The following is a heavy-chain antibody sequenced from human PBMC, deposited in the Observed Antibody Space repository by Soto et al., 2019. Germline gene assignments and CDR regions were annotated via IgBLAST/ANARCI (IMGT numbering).Heavy chain of an antibody. CDR3: TSLGY. D-gene: IGHD3-16*01. J-gene: IGHJ4*01. CDR1: GFTFSSYW. V-gene: IGHV3-74*01. Sequence: PGGSLRLSCAASGFTFSSYWMFWVRQAPGKGLVWVSRINSDGSSISYADSVKGRFTISRDNAKNTVYLQMNSLRAEDTAVYYCTSLGYWGHGTLVTVSS. CDR2: INSDGSSI.